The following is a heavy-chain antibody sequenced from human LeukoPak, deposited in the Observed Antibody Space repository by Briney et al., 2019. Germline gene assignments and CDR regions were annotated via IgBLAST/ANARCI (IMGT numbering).Heavy chain of an antibody. CDR1: GGSFSGYY. D-gene: IGHD6-19*01. V-gene: IGHV4-34*01. Sequence: PSETLSLTCAVYGGSFSGYYWSWIRQPPGKGLEWIGEINHSGSTNYNPSLKSRVTISVDTSKNQFSLKLSSVTAADTAVYYCARAPLWLAVYYYYGMDVWGQGTTVTVSS. J-gene: IGHJ6*02. CDR2: INHSGST. CDR3: ARAPLWLAVYYYYGMDV.